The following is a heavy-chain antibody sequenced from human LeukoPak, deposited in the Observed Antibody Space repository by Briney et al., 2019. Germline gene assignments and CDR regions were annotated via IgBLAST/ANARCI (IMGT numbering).Heavy chain of an antibody. CDR2: IYYSGST. CDR3: ARTGGIFYFYYYMDV. J-gene: IGHJ6*03. CDR1: GGSISSSSYY. Sequence: SETLSLNSTVPGGSISSSSYYWGGIREPPGKGLECIGSIYYSGSTYYNPSLKSRVTISVDTSKNQFSLKLSSVTAADTAVYYCARTGGIFYFYYYMDVWGKGTTVIVSS. V-gene: IGHV4-39*07.